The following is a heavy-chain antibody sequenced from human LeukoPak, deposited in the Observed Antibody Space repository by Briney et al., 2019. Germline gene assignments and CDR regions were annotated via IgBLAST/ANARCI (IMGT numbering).Heavy chain of an antibody. D-gene: IGHD3-10*01. V-gene: IGHV4-39*01. CDR2: IYYSGST. J-gene: IGHJ5*02. Sequence: SETLSLTCAVYGGSFSGYYWGWIRQPPGKGLEWIGSIYYSGSTYYNPSLKSRVTISVDTSKNQFSLKLSSVTAADTAVYYCARIHVLLWFGELSYNWFDPWGQGTLVTVSS. CDR3: ARIHVLLWFGELSYNWFDP. CDR1: GGSFSGYY.